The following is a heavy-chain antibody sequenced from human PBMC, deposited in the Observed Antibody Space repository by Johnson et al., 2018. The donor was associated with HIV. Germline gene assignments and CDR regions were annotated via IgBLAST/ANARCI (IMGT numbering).Heavy chain of an antibody. Sequence: EVQLVESGGGLIQPGGSLRLSCAASGFTVSSNYMSWVRQAPGKGLEWVSAIGTAGDTYYPGSVKGRFTISRENAKNSLYLQMNSLRAGDTAVYYCARDRDSIVGSHDAFDIWGQGTMVTVSS. CDR2: IGTAGDT. CDR3: ARDRDSIVGSHDAFDI. V-gene: IGHV3-13*01. CDR1: GFTVSSNY. D-gene: IGHD1-26*01. J-gene: IGHJ3*02.